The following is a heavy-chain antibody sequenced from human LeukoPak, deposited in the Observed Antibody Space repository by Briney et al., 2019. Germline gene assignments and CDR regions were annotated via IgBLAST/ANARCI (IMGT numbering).Heavy chain of an antibody. CDR1: GGSFSGYY. V-gene: IGHV4-59*01. CDR2: IYYSGST. J-gene: IGHJ4*02. Sequence: SETLSLTCAVYGGSFSGYYWSWIRQPPGKGLEWIGYIYYSGSTNYNPSLKSRVTISVDTSKNQFSLKLSSVTAADTAVYYCAREDYGGFFDYWGQGTLVTVSS. CDR3: AREDYGGFFDY. D-gene: IGHD4-23*01.